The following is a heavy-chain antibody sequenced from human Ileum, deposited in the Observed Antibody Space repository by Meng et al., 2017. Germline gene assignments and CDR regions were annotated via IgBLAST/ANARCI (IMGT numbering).Heavy chain of an antibody. CDR3: ARAVWTTVTYDDAFDI. D-gene: IGHD4-17*01. Sequence: GGSLRLSCSASGFTFNTYAMSWVRQAPGKGLEWVSTIGGGGSPTYYADSVKGRFTISRDNAKNSLYLQMNSLRAEDTAVYYCARAVWTTVTYDDAFDIWGQGTMVT. CDR2: IGGGGSPT. V-gene: IGHV3-23*01. CDR1: GFTFNTYA. J-gene: IGHJ3*02.